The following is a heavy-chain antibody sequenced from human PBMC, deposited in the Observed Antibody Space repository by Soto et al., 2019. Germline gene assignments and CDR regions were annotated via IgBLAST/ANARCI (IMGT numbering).Heavy chain of an antibody. CDR2: IWYDGSNK. J-gene: IGHJ4*02. D-gene: IGHD5-12*01. CDR3: ARARVSTNRFFDY. Sequence: GGSLRLSCAASGFTFSSYGMHWVRQAPGKGLEWVAVIWYDGSNKYYADSVKGRFTISRDNSKNTLYLQMNSLRAEDTAVYYCARARVSTNRFFDYWGQGTLVTVSS. CDR1: GFTFSSYG. V-gene: IGHV3-33*01.